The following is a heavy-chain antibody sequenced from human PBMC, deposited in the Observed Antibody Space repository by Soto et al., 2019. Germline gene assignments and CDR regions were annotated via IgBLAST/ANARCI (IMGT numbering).Heavy chain of an antibody. J-gene: IGHJ6*02. CDR2: IKQDGSEK. CDR3: VLRYFDWLYNGMDV. D-gene: IGHD3-9*01. V-gene: IGHV3-7*01. Sequence: GGSLRLSCAASGFTFSSYWMSWVRQAPGKGLEWVANIKQDGSEKYYVDSVKGRFTISRDNAKNSLYLQMNSLRAEDTAVYYCVLRYFDWLYNGMDVWGQGTTVTVSS. CDR1: GFTFSSYW.